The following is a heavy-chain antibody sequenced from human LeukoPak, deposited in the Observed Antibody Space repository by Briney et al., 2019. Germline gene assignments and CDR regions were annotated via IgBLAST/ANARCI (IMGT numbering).Heavy chain of an antibody. CDR3: VRDLVATIDHYYYGVDV. CDR2: MYSGGST. Sequence: PSETLSLTCTVSGGSISNYYWSWIRQPPGKGPEWIGYMYSGGSTNYNPSLESRVTISVDTSKNQISLKLSSVTAADTAVYFCVRDLVATIDHYYYGVDVWGQGTTVTVSS. D-gene: IGHD5-12*01. V-gene: IGHV4-59*01. J-gene: IGHJ6*02. CDR1: GGSISNYY.